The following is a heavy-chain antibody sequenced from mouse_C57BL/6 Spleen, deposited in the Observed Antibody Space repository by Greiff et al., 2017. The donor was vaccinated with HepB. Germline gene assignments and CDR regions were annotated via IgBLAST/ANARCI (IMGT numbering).Heavy chain of an antibody. CDR3: ARGRLRQGYYFDY. CDR2: INPNNGGT. V-gene: IGHV1-26*01. Sequence: VQLQQSGPELVKPGASVKISCKASGYTFTDYYMNWVKQSHGKSLEWIGDINPNNGGTSYNQKFKGKATLTVDKSSSTAYMELRSLTSEDSAVYYCARGRLRQGYYFDYWGQGTTLTVSS. D-gene: IGHD2-4*01. J-gene: IGHJ2*01. CDR1: GYTFTDYY.